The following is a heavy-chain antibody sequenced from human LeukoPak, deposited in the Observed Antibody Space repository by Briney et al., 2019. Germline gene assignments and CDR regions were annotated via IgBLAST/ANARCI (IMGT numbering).Heavy chain of an antibody. CDR3: VRDFGIVVVPAARVDAFDI. CDR1: GFTFSSYS. D-gene: IGHD2-2*01. CDR2: ISSSSSTI. J-gene: IGHJ3*02. Sequence: GGSLRLSCAASGFTFSSYSMNWVRQAAGKGLEWVSYISSSSSTIYYADSVKGRFTISRDNAKNSLYLQMNSLRAEDTAVYYCVRDFGIVVVPAARVDAFDIWGQGTMVTVSS. V-gene: IGHV3-48*01.